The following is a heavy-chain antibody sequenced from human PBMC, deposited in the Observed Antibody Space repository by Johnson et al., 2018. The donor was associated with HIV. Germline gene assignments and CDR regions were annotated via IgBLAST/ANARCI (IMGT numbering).Heavy chain of an antibody. CDR3: ARDKAVGYSSGWHAFDI. Sequence: VPLVVSVVAIFQPGSSLRLSCAASGFTFSSYAMHWVRQAPVNGLEWVAGINWNGGSTGFAVSVKGRFTISRYNAKNSLYLQMNSLSAEDTALYYCARDKAVGYSSGWHAFDIWGQGTMVTVSS. CDR2: INWNGGST. CDR1: GFTFSSYA. V-gene: IGHV3-20*04. D-gene: IGHD6-19*01. J-gene: IGHJ3*02.